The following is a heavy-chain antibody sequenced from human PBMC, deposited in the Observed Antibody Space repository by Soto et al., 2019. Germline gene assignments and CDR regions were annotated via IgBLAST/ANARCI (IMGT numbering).Heavy chain of an antibody. Sequence: GGSLRLSCAASGFTFSNAWMSWVRQAPGKGLGWVGRIKSKTDGGTTDYAAPVKGRFTISRDDSKNTLYLQMNSLKTEDTAVYYCTTVPPGGSSWFSPYYYYGMDVWGQGTTVTVSS. CDR3: TTVPPGGSSWFSPYYYYGMDV. D-gene: IGHD6-13*01. CDR2: IKSKTDGGTT. V-gene: IGHV3-15*01. J-gene: IGHJ6*02. CDR1: GFTFSNAW.